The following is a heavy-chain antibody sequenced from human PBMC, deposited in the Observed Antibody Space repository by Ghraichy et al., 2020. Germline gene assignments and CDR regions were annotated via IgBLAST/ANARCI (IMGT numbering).Heavy chain of an antibody. D-gene: IGHD3-9*01. CDR1: GFTFSGYW. Sequence: GGSLRLSCAASGFTFSGYWMSWVRQAPGKGLEWVANIKQDGSEKYYVDAVKGRFTISRDNAKNSLNLQMDSLRAEETAVYYCAREGGLRHFDRDIDYWGQGTRVSVSS. CDR2: IKQDGSEK. J-gene: IGHJ4*02. CDR3: AREGGLRHFDRDIDY. V-gene: IGHV3-7*01.